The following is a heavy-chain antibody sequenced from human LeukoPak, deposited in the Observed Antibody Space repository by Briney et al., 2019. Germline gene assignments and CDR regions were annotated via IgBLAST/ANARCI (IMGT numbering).Heavy chain of an antibody. CDR1: GGSISGYF. J-gene: IGHJ3*02. D-gene: IGHD3-10*01. CDR2: IYYSGST. CDR3: AREKPTPYFGLSDGFDI. Sequence: PSEALSLTCSVSGGSISGYFWSWIRQPPGKGLEWIGQIYYSGSTTYNPSLESRVTISVDTSKNQFSLKLSSVTAADTAVFFCAREKPTPYFGLSDGFDIWGQGTMVTVSS. V-gene: IGHV4-59*01.